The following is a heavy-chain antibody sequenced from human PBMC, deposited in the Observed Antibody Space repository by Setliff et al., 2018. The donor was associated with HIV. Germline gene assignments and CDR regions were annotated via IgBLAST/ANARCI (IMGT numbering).Heavy chain of an antibody. V-gene: IGHV4-34*01. J-gene: IGHJ2*01. CDR3: ARHPDSGFYYSPLLNNWYFDL. Sequence: SETLSLTCAVHGGSFSDYYWTWIRQPPGKGLEWIGEIKHSGSTNYNPSLKSRVTISVDTSKNQFSLKLTSVTAADTAVYYCARHPDSGFYYSPLLNNWYFDLWGPGTLVTVSS. CDR1: GGSFSDYY. D-gene: IGHD3-22*01. CDR2: IKHSGST.